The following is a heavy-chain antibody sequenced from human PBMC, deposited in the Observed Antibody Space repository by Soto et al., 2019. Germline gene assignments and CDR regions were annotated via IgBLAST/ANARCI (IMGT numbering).Heavy chain of an antibody. CDR2: IYPGDSDT. Sequence: GESLKISCKGSGYSFTSYWIGWVRQMPGKGLEWMGIIYPGDSDTRYSPSFQGQVTISADKSISTAYLQWSSLKASDTAMYYCARQVGDFTRGNYMDVWGKGTTVTVSS. V-gene: IGHV5-51*01. CDR1: GYSFTSYW. D-gene: IGHD3-10*01. CDR3: ARQVGDFTRGNYMDV. J-gene: IGHJ6*03.